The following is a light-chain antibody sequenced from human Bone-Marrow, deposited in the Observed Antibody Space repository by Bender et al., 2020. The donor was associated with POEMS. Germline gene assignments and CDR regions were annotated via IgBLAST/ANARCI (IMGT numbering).Light chain of an antibody. CDR2: DVS. CDR1: SSDIGAYNY. Sequence: QSALTQPASVSGSPGQSITISCTGTSSDIGAYNYVSWYQCHPGKAPKLMIYDVSNRPSGVSNRFSGSKSGNTASLAITDLQSEDKADYYCAAWDDSMYGHWVFGGGTKLTVL. J-gene: IGLJ3*02. CDR3: AAWDDSMYGHWV. V-gene: IGLV2-14*03.